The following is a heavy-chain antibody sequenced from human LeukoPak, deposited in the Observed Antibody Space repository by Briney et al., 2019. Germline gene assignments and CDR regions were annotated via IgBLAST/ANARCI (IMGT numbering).Heavy chain of an antibody. CDR1: TGSISSSSYY. D-gene: IGHD3-22*01. V-gene: IGHV4-39*01. CDR3: TRQYIGYLDSSGQSGGWFDP. CDR2: IYSGGIT. Sequence: PSETLSLTCSVSTGSISSSSYYWGWIRQPPGKGLEWIGSIYSGGITYYNPSLKSRVTVSVDTSKNQFSLKLSSVTAAETAVYLSTRQYIGYLDSSGQSGGWFDPWGQGALVTVSS. J-gene: IGHJ5*02.